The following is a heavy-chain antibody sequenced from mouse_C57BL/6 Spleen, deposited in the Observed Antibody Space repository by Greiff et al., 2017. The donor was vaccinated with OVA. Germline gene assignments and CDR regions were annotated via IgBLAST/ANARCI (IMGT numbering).Heavy chain of an antibody. CDR1: GYTFTSYT. D-gene: IGHD2-12*01. CDR2: INPSSGYT. J-gene: IGHJ4*01. V-gene: IGHV1-4*01. Sequence: VQLQQSGAELARPGASVKMSCKASGYTFTSYTMHWVKQRPGQGLEWIGYINPSSGYTKYNQKFKDKATLTADKSSSTAYMQLSSLTSEDSAVYYYARYYTDDFYARGYWGQETSVTVSS. CDR3: ARYYTDDFYARGY.